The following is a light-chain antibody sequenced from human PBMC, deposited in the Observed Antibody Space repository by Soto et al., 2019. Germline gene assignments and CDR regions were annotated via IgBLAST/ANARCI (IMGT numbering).Light chain of an antibody. Sequence: DIQMTQSPSTLSGSVGDRVTITCRASQTISSWLAWYQQKPGKAPKLLIYKASTLKSGVPSRFSGSGSGTEFTLTISSLQPDDFATYYCQQYNSYSGLTFGGGTKVDI. V-gene: IGKV1-5*03. J-gene: IGKJ4*01. CDR1: QTISSW. CDR2: KAS. CDR3: QQYNSYSGLT.